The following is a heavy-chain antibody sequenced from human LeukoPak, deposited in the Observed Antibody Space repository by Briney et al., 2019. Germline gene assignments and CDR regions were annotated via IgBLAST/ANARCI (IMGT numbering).Heavy chain of an antibody. CDR1: GYSFTSYW. Sequence: GESLQISCKGSGYSFTSYWIGWVRQMPGKGLEWMGIIYPGDSDTRYSPSFQGQVTISADKSISTAYLHWSSLKASDTGVDYCARRSTVIAYWGQGTVVTVSS. D-gene: IGHD4-11*01. J-gene: IGHJ4*02. CDR3: ARRSTVIAY. V-gene: IGHV5-51*01. CDR2: IYPGDSDT.